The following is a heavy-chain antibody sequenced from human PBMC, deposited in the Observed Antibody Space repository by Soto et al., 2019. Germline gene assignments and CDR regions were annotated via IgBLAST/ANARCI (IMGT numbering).Heavy chain of an antibody. CDR1: GVTFSSYA. J-gene: IGHJ6*02. CDR2: IIPIFGTA. V-gene: IGHV1-69*13. D-gene: IGHD3-10*01. Sequence: ASVKVSCKASGVTFSSYAISWVRQAPGQGLEWMGGIIPIFGTANYAQKFQGRVTITADESTSTAYMELSSLRSEDTAVYYCARSSYGSGSYYYYYYGMDVWGQGTTVTVSS. CDR3: ARSSYGSGSYYYYYYGMDV.